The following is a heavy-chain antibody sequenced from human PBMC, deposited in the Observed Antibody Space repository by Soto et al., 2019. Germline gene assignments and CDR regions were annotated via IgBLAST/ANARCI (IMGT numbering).Heavy chain of an antibody. J-gene: IGHJ4*02. CDR2: IYWDDDK. D-gene: IGHD6-19*01. CDR1: GFSLSSTRMA. CDR3: AHIVVAGLGYYFDY. V-gene: IGHV2-5*02. Sequence: KESGPTLVTPTQTLTLTCPFSGFSLSSTRMAVGWIRQPPGKALEWLALIYWDDDKRYSPFLKSRLTITKDTSKNQVVLTMSNMDPVDTARYYCAHIVVAGLGYYFDYWGQGTLVTVSS.